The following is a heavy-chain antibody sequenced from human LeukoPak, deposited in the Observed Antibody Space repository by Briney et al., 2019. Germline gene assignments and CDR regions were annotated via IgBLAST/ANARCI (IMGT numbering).Heavy chain of an antibody. Sequence: SVKVSCKASGGTFTSYAISWVRQAPGQGLEWMGGIIPIFGTANYAQKFQGRVTITTDESTSTAYMELSSLRSEDTAVYYCARDYPSNMTAFDIWGQGTMVTVSS. V-gene: IGHV1-69*05. D-gene: IGHD2/OR15-2a*01. CDR3: ARDYPSNMTAFDI. J-gene: IGHJ3*02. CDR2: IIPIFGTA. CDR1: GGTFTSYA.